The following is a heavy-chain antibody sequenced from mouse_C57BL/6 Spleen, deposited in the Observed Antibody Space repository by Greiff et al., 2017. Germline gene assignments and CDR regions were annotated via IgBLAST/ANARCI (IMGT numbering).Heavy chain of an antibody. D-gene: IGHD1-1*01. V-gene: IGHV1-85*01. CDR3: AREKDDYGSSFFED. Sequence: VQLQESGPELVKPGASVKLSCKASGYTFTSYDINWVKQRPGQGLEWIGWIYPRDGSTKYNEKFKGTATLSVDPYSSTSYMEIDSLRSEDTAVYFGAREKDDYGSSFFEDWGQGTTLTVSS. CDR1: GYTFTSYD. J-gene: IGHJ2*01. CDR2: IYPRDGST.